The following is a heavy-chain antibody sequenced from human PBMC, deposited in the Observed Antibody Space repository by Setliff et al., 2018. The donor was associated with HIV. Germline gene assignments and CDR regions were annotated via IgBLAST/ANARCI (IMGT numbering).Heavy chain of an antibody. CDR3: AGGLGGAVSRPSQYSYCYMDV. V-gene: IGHV4-34*01. J-gene: IGHJ6*03. CDR1: GGFFSGHY. Sequence: ETLSLTCFVYGGFFSGHYWSWIRQFPGKGLEWIGEISHSGRTNYNPSLKTRVTISVDTSKNQFSLKLSSVTAADTAVYFCAGGLGGAVSRPSQYSYCYMDVWGTGATVTVS. CDR2: ISHSGRT. D-gene: IGHD3-16*01.